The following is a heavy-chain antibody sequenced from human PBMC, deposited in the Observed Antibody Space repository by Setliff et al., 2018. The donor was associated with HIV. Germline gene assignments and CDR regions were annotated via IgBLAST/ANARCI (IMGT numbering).Heavy chain of an antibody. J-gene: IGHJ4*01. CDR3: ATHNDWKFYD. CDR2: MNQDGSDK. D-gene: IGHD1-1*01. V-gene: IGHV3-7*03. CDR1: GITLSSYW. Sequence: GESMRLSCAASGITLSSYWMSWVRQAPGKGLEWVANMNQDGSDKSYLDSVKGRFTISRDNARNSLYLQMNSLRAEDTALYYCATHNDWKFYDWGHETLVTVSS.